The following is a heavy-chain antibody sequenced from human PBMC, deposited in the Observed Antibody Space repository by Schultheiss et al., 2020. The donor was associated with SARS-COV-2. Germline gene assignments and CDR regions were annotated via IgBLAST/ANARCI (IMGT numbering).Heavy chain of an antibody. D-gene: IGHD3-9*01. CDR3: ARSLGYYDILTGYHPAHYGMDV. J-gene: IGHJ6*02. Sequence: GGSLRLSCAASGFTFSSYDMNWVRQAPGKGLEWVSDITRSGLDIHYADSVKGRFTISRDNAKNSLYLQMNSLRAEDTAVYYCARSLGYYDILTGYHPAHYGMDVWGQGTTVTVSS. CDR2: ITRSGLDI. V-gene: IGHV3-48*03. CDR1: GFTFSSYD.